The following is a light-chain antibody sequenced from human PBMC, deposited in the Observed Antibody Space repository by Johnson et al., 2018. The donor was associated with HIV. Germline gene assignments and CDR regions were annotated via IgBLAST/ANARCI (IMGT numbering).Light chain of an antibody. CDR1: SSNIGKNY. V-gene: IGLV1-51*02. CDR2: ENN. J-gene: IGLJ1*01. Sequence: QSVLTQPPSVSAAPGQKVTISCSVSSSNIGKNYLSWYQQFPGTAPKLLIYENNKRPSGIPERFSGSKSGTSATLGITGLQTGDEADYYCATWDSSLRWVFGTGTKVTVL. CDR3: ATWDSSLRWV.